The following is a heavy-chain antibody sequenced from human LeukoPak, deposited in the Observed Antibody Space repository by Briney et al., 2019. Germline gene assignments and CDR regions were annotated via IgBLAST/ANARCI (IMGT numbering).Heavy chain of an antibody. CDR1: GFTFSSYS. J-gene: IGHJ4*02. CDR2: ISESSNYT. CDR3: AREFCSDGTCYWSFDF. V-gene: IGHV3-21*01. D-gene: IGHD2-15*01. Sequence: GGSLRLSCAASGFTFSSYSTNWVRQAPGKGLEWVSSISESSNYTYYADSVKGRFTISRDNAKNSLYLQMNSLRAEDTALYYCAREFCSDGTCYWSFDFWGQGTLVTVSS.